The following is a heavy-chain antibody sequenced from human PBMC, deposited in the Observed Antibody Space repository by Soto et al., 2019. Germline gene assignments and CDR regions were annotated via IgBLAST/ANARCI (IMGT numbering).Heavy chain of an antibody. V-gene: IGHV5-51*01. CDR2: IYSGDSDT. CDR3: ARVGIAVAGTYGMDV. J-gene: IGHJ6*04. CDR1: GYSFTSYW. D-gene: IGHD6-19*01. Sequence: LKISCKGCGYSFTSYWSGWERHMPGKGLEWMGIIYSGDSDTRYSPSFQCQVTTSADKSISTAYLQWSSLKASDTAMYYCARVGIAVAGTYGMDVWGEGTTVTVAT.